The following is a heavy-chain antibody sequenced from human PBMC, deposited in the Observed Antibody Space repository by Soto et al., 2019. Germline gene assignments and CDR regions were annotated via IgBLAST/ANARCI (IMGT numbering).Heavy chain of an antibody. CDR3: AKDDSSGYFDY. V-gene: IGHV3-23*01. CDR1: GFTFSSHA. D-gene: IGHD3-22*01. J-gene: IGHJ4*02. CDR2: ISGSGGST. Sequence: VGSLRLSYAASGFTFSSHAMSWVRQAPGKGLEWVSAISGSGGSTYYADSVKGRFTISRDNSKNTLYLQMNSLRAEDTAVYYCAKDDSSGYFDYWGQGTLVTVSP.